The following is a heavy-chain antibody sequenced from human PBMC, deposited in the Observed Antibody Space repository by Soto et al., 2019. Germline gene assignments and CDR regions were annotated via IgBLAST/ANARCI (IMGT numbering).Heavy chain of an antibody. CDR3: ARYSNYYYYGMDV. J-gene: IGHJ6*02. CDR1: GGSISSGGYY. D-gene: IGHD4-4*01. V-gene: IGHV4-31*03. CDR2: INYSGST. Sequence: SETLSLTCTVSGGSISSGGYYWSWIRQHPGKGLEWIGYINYSGSTYYNPSLKSRVTISVDTSKNQFSLKLSSVTAADTAVYYCARYSNYYYYGMDVWGQGTTVTVSS.